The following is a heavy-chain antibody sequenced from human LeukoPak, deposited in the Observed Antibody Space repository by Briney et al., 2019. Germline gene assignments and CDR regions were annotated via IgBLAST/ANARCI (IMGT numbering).Heavy chain of an antibody. CDR2: INHSGST. Sequence: SETLSLTCAVYGGSFSGYYWSWIRQPPGKGLEWIGEINHSGSTNYNPSLKSRVTISVDTSKNQFSLKLSSVTAADTAVYYCAGGGAYSSGWYDHWGQGTLVTVSS. J-gene: IGHJ5*02. V-gene: IGHV4-34*01. CDR1: GGSFSGYY. CDR3: AGGGAYSSGWYDH. D-gene: IGHD6-19*01.